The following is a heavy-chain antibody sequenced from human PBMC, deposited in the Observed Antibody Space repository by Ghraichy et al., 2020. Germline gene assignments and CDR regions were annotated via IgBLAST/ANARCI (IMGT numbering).Heavy chain of an antibody. CDR2: ISGSSSFT. CDR3: ARNEYNYTYNPYDY. J-gene: IGHJ4*02. Sequence: GGSLRLSCAASGFSFSDYYMTWIRQAPGKGPEWVAYISGSSSFTNYADSVKGRFTISRDNVKKSLFLQMNSLRVEDTAVYYCARNEYNYTYNPYDYWGQGTLVAVSS. CDR1: GFSFSDYY. V-gene: IGHV3-11*06. D-gene: IGHD1-1*01.